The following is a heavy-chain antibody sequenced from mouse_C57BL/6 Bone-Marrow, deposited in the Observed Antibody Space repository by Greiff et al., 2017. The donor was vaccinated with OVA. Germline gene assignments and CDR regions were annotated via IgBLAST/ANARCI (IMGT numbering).Heavy chain of an antibody. V-gene: IGHV3-4*01. CDR2: ISSSGST. CDR3: AGGDYDECWYFDV. D-gene: IGHD2-4*01. CDR1: GYSITNGNHW. Sequence: EVKLMESGPALVKPSQTVSLTCTVTGYSITNGNHWWNWIRQVSGSKLEWIGYISSSGSTDSNPSLKSRISITRDTSKNQLLLQLNSVTTEDIATYYCAGGDYDECWYFDVWGTGTTVTVSS. J-gene: IGHJ1*03.